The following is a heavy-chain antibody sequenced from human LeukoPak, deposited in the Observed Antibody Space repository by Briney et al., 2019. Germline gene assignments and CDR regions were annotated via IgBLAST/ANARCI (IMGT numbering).Heavy chain of an antibody. Sequence: PGGSLRLSCAASGFTFSNAWMSWVRQAPGKGLEWVANIKQDGSEKYYVDSVKGRFTISRDNAKNSLYLQMNSLRAEDTAVYYCARAVGYFWSGPRFDCWGQGTLVTVSS. CDR2: IKQDGSEK. CDR3: ARAVGYFWSGPRFDC. CDR1: GFTFSNAW. D-gene: IGHD3-3*01. V-gene: IGHV3-7*01. J-gene: IGHJ4*02.